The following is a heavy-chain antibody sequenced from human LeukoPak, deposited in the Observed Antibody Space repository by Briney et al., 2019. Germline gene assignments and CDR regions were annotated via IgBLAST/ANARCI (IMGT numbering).Heavy chain of an antibody. CDR2: ISGSNSYI. Sequence: GGSLRLSCAASGFTFSSYTMHWIRQAPGKGLEWVSSISGSNSYIFYADSVKGRFTVSRDNAKDSLYLQMNSLRAEDTAVYYCARGRKQLLWGQGTLVTVSS. CDR1: GFTFSSYT. J-gene: IGHJ4*02. D-gene: IGHD6-13*01. CDR3: ARGRKQLL. V-gene: IGHV3-21*01.